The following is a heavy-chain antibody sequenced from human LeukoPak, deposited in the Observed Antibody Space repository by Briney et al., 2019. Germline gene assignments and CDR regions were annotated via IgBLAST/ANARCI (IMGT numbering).Heavy chain of an antibody. J-gene: IGHJ4*02. V-gene: IGHV3-48*01. Sequence: GGSLRLSCAASGFTFSSCSMNWVRQAPGKWLEWLSYINTVSGTISYADSVKGRFTISVDNAKASLYLQMDSLRAEDTAVYYCARDQYYAFDCWGQGSLVTVSS. CDR3: ARDQYYAFDC. D-gene: IGHD1-26*01. CDR1: GFTFSSCS. CDR2: INTVSGTI.